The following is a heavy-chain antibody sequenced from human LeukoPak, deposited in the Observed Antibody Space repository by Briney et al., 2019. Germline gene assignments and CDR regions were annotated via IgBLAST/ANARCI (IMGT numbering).Heavy chain of an antibody. CDR1: GGSISSSSYY. CDR2: IYYSGST. D-gene: IGHD1-1*01. V-gene: IGHV4-39*07. J-gene: IGHJ4*02. CDR3: ARDHPHDNWNERGLDY. Sequence: PSETLSLTCTVSGGSISSSSYYWGWIRQPPGKGLEWIGSIYYSGSTYYNPSLKSRVTISVDTSKNQFSLKLSSVTAADTAVYYCARDHPHDNWNERGLDYWGQGTLVTVSS.